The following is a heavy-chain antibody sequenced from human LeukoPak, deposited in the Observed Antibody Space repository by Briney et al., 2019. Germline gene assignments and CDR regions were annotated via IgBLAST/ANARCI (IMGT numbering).Heavy chain of an antibody. Sequence: ASVKVSCKASGYTFTGYYMHWVRQAPGQGLEWMGWINPNSGGTNYAQKFQGRVTMTRDTSISTAYVELSTLRSDDTAVYYCARDSGTYYYDSSGYPEYFQHWGQGTLVTVSS. V-gene: IGHV1-2*02. CDR2: INPNSGGT. D-gene: IGHD3-22*01. J-gene: IGHJ1*01. CDR1: GYTFTGYY. CDR3: ARDSGTYYYDSSGYPEYFQH.